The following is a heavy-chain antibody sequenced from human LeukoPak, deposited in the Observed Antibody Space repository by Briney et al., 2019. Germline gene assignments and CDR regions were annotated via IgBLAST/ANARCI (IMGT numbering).Heavy chain of an antibody. CDR1: GFTFSSYA. D-gene: IGHD6-13*01. V-gene: IGHV3-64D*09. J-gene: IGHJ5*02. Sequence: PGGSLRLSCSASGFTFSSYAMHWVRQAPGKGLEYVSAISSNGGSTYYADSVKGSFTISRDNSKNTLYLQMSSLRAEDTAVCYCVKKVIAAAATQAWGQGTLVTVSS. CDR2: ISSNGGST. CDR3: VKKVIAAAATQA.